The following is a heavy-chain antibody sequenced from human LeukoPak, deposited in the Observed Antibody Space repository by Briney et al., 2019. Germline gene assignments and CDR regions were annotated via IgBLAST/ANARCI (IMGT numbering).Heavy chain of an antibody. D-gene: IGHD4-11*01. CDR2: IIGSGGTT. CDR1: GFRFSNYC. J-gene: IGHJ4*02. Sequence: GGTLTLSCAVSGFRFSNYCMNWVRQAPGKGLEWVSGIIGSGGTTYYADSGKGRCTISRDNSKNTLYLQMHSLRAEDTALYYCATDSNWASFESWGQGTLVTVSS. V-gene: IGHV3-23*01. CDR3: ATDSNWASFES.